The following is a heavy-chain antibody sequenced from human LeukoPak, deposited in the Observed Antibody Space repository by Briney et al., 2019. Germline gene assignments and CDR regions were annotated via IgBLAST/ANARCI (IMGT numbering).Heavy chain of an antibody. V-gene: IGHV3-21*01. CDR1: GFSFSDYT. CDR3: ARQPRWEPRAYYYFDY. CDR2: ITRSGRFI. Sequence: GGSLRLSCAASGFSFSDYTVDWVRQAPGQGREWVSSITRSGRFIYYADSVKGRFTVSRGTAKNSIYLQMDSLRAEDTAVYYCARQPRWEPRAYYYFDYWGQGTLVTVSS. D-gene: IGHD1-26*01. J-gene: IGHJ4*02.